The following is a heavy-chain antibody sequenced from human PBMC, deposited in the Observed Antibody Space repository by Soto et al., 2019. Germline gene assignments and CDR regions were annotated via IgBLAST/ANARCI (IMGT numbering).Heavy chain of an antibody. CDR1: GFTFDDYG. V-gene: IGHV3-20*01. Sequence: PGGSLRLSCAASGFTFDDYGMSWVRQAPGKGLEWVSGINWSGGSTGYADSVKGRFTISRDNAKNSLYLQMNSLRAEDTALYHCARGLSGSGANYYYMDVWGKGTTVTVSS. D-gene: IGHD3-10*01. CDR3: ARGLSGSGANYYYMDV. J-gene: IGHJ6*03. CDR2: INWSGGST.